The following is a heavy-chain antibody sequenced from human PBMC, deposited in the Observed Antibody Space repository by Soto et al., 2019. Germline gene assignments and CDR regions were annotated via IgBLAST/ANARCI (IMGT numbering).Heavy chain of an antibody. D-gene: IGHD5-18*01. J-gene: IGHJ4*02. CDR1: GASISTNNVA. Sequence: QPLLLPYLISGASISTNNVAGIWRRQTPSGGLEWLGRTGYTSKWYNDYAVSVRSRITINPDTSKNQFSLQLNSVTLDDTAVYYCARGKYSAFDYWGQGTLVTVSS. V-gene: IGHV6-1*01. CDR3: ARGKYSAFDY. CDR2: TGYTSKWYN.